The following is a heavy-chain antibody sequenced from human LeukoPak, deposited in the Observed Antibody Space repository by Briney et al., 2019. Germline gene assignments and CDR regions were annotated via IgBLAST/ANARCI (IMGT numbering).Heavy chain of an antibody. Sequence: SVKVTCKASGGTFSSYAISWVRQAPGQGREWMGGIIPIFGTANYAQKFQGRVTITADKSTSTAYMELSSLRSEDTAVYYCAREAPSDGFDYWGQGTLITVSS. CDR3: AREAPSDGFDY. J-gene: IGHJ4*02. V-gene: IGHV1-69*06. CDR2: IIPIFGTA. CDR1: GGTFSSYA. D-gene: IGHD6-6*01.